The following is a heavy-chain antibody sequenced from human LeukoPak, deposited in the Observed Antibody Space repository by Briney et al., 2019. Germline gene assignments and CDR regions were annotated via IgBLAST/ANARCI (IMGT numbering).Heavy chain of an antibody. V-gene: IGHV4-59*08. J-gene: IGHJ4*02. CDR3: ARATGWGRTFDY. Sequence: PSETLSLTCTVSGGSIGSYYWSWIRQPPGKGLECIGYIFYSGSTNYNPSLKSRVTILIDTSKNQFSLKLRSVTAADTAMYYCARATGWGRTFDYWGQGSLVSVST. CDR2: IFYSGST. D-gene: IGHD3-16*01. CDR1: GGSIGSYY.